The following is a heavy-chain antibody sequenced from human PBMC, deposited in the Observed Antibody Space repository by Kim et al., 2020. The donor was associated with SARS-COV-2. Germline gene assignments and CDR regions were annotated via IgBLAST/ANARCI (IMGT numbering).Heavy chain of an antibody. CDR2: ISGSDGNT. D-gene: IGHD3-10*01. J-gene: IGHJ6*02. CDR1: GFTFSSYA. CDR3: AKDVLMWFGVLGGGMDV. V-gene: IGHV3-23*01. Sequence: GGSLRLSCAASGFTFSSYAMSWVRQAPGKGLEWVSSISGSDGNTYYAQSVKGRFTISRDNSKNTLYLQIYSLRAEDTAVYYCAKDVLMWFGVLGGGMDVWGQGTMVTVSS.